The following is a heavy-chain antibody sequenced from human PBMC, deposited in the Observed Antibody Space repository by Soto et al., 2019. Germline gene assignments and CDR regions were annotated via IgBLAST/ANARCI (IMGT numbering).Heavy chain of an antibody. J-gene: IGHJ6*01. D-gene: IGHD5-18*01. CDR1: GYTFTSYP. V-gene: IGHV1-3*01. Sequence: GASVKVSCKASGYTFTSYPTHWVRQAPGQRLEWMGWIDAGNGNTKYSQKFRGRVTFTTDTSASTAYMDLSSLRSEDTAVYYCARDGYSYGYPYYGMDLW. CDR2: IDAGNGNT. CDR3: ARDGYSYGYPYYGMDL.